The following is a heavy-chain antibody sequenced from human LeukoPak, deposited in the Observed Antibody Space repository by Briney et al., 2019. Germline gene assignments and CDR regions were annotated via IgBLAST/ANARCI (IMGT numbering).Heavy chain of an antibody. J-gene: IGHJ6*03. V-gene: IGHV3-21*01. CDR3: ARAYSETYGLGYYYMDV. CDR2: ISSSSSYI. D-gene: IGHD1-26*01. CDR1: GFTFSSHS. Sequence: AGGSLRLSCAASGFTFSSHSMNWVRQAPGKGLQWVSSISSSSSYIYYADSVKGRFTISRDNAKNSLYLQMNSLRAEDTSVYYCARAYSETYGLGYYYMDVWGKGTTVTISS.